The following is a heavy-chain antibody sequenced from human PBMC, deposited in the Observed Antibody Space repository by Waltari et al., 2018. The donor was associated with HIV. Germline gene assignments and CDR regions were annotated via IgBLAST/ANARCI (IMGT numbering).Heavy chain of an antibody. D-gene: IGHD3-3*01. CDR2: IIPIFSTA. CDR1: GGTFSSYA. CDR3: ARRRVVISSLYYYYYGMDV. V-gene: IGHV1-69*01. Sequence: QVQLVQSGAEVKKPGSSVKVSCKASGGTFSSYAISWVRQAPGQGLEWMGGIIPIFSTANYAQKFQGRVTITADESTSTAYMELSSLRSEDTAVYYCARRRVVISSLYYYYYGMDVWGQGTTVTVSS. J-gene: IGHJ6*02.